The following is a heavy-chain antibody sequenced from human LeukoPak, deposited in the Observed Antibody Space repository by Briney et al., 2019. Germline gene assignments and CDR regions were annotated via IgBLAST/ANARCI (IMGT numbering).Heavy chain of an antibody. CDR3: ARGGIVVVVAATPKDRGYYYGMDV. Sequence: ASVKVSCKASGYTFTSYDINWVRQATGQGLEWMGWMNPNSGNTGYAQKFQGRVTMTRNTSISTAYMELSSLRSEDTAVCYCARGGIVVVVAATPKDRGYYYGMDVWGQGTTVTVSS. CDR2: MNPNSGNT. V-gene: IGHV1-8*01. J-gene: IGHJ6*02. D-gene: IGHD2-15*01. CDR1: GYTFTSYD.